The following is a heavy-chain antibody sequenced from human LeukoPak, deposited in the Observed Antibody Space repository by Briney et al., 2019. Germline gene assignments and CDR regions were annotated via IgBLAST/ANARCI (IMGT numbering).Heavy chain of an antibody. CDR1: GGSIISSGYY. CDR3: ARQIYYDRSGYFYFN. D-gene: IGHD3-22*01. J-gene: IGHJ4*02. Sequence: SETLSLTFTVSGGSIISSGYYWGWIRQPPGKGLECIGIMSYSGSTYYNPSLKSRVTMSVDTSKNHFSLKLSSVTAADTAVYYCARQIYYDRSGYFYFNWGQGTLVTVSS. V-gene: IGHV4-39*01. CDR2: MSYSGST.